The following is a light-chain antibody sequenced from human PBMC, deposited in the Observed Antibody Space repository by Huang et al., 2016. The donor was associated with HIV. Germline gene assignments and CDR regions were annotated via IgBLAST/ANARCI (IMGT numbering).Light chain of an antibody. Sequence: DIQLTQSPSSLSASVGDRVTITCRASQSISSYLNWYQQKPGKAPKRLIYAASSLPSGVPSRFSGSGSVTDFTLTISSLQPEDFATYYCQQSYSTPFTFGPGTKVDIK. CDR1: QSISSY. CDR2: AAS. CDR3: QQSYSTPFT. V-gene: IGKV1-39*01. J-gene: IGKJ3*01.